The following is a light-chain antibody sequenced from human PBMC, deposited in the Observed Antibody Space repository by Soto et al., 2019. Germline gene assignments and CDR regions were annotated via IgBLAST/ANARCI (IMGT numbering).Light chain of an antibody. CDR3: QQYHKWPPFT. J-gene: IGKJ4*01. Sequence: DIQVTQSPSTLSASVGDRVTITCRASQSISTYLAWYRHKPGEAPKLLIYKASTLERGVPSRFSGSGSGTDFTLTISSLQPDDFAVYYCQQYHKWPPFTFGGGTKVDIK. CDR1: QSISTY. CDR2: KAS. V-gene: IGKV1-5*03.